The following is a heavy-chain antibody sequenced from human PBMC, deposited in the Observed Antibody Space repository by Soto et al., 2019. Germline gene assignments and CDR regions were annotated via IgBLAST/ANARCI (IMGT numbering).Heavy chain of an antibody. Sequence: PGESLKISCKGSGYSVTSYWMGWVRQMPGKGLKWMGIIYPGDSDTRYSPSFQGQVTISADKSISTAYLQWSSLKASDTAMYYCAREGFGEFSYYGMDVWGQGTTVTVSS. D-gene: IGHD3-10*01. CDR3: AREGFGEFSYYGMDV. J-gene: IGHJ6*02. CDR1: GYSVTSYW. CDR2: IYPGDSDT. V-gene: IGHV5-51*01.